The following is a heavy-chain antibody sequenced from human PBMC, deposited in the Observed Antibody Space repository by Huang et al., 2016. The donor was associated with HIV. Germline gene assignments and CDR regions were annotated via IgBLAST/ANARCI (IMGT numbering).Heavy chain of an antibody. CDR1: GGSISSRSYY. CDR2: IYYSGSA. J-gene: IGHJ4*02. CDR3: ARSSSWSFDH. Sequence: QLQLQESGPGLLKPSETLSLTCTVSGGSISSRSYYWGWIRQPPGKGLEWIANIYYSGSAYYNPSLNSRVTIFVDTSKNQFSLKLDSVAATDTAVYYCARSSSWSFDHWGQGMLVTVSS. V-gene: IGHV4-39*01. D-gene: IGHD6-19*01.